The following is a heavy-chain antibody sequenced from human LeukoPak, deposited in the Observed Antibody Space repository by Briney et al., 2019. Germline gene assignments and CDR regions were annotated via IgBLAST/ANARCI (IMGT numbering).Heavy chain of an antibody. CDR2: INPNSGGT. D-gene: IGHD7-27*01. CDR3: ARVGETGENAFDI. Sequence: ASVKVSCKASGYTFTGYYMHWVRQAPGQGLEWMGWINPNSGGTNYAQKFQGRVTMTRDTSISTAYMELSRLGSDDTAVYYCARVGETGENAFDIWGQGTMVTVSS. CDR1: GYTFTGYY. V-gene: IGHV1-2*02. J-gene: IGHJ3*02.